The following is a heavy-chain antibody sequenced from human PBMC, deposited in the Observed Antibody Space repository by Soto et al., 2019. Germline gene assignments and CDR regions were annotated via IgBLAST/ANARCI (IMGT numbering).Heavy chain of an antibody. CDR3: ARARELVHFQH. J-gene: IGHJ1*01. Sequence: QVQLQESGPGLVKPSETLSLTCTVSGGSISSYYWSWIRQPPGKGLEWIGYIYYSGSTNYNPSLKSRVTISVDTSKNQFSLKLSSVTAADTAVYYWARARELVHFQHWGQGTLVTVSS. V-gene: IGHV4-59*01. D-gene: IGHD1-7*01. CDR1: GGSISSYY. CDR2: IYYSGST.